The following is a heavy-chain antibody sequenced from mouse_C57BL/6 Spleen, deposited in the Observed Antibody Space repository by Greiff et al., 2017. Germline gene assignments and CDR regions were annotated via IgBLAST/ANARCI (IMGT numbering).Heavy chain of an antibody. J-gene: IGHJ3*01. CDR1: GFNIKDDY. Sequence: EVQLQQSGAELVRPGASVKLSCTASGFNIKDDYMHWVKQRPEQGLEWIGWIDPENGDTEYASKFQGKATITADTSSNTAYLQLSSLTSEDTAVYYCNTPYYYGSSYVGFAYWGQGTLVTVSA. V-gene: IGHV14-4*01. CDR2: IDPENGDT. CDR3: NTPYYYGSSYVGFAY. D-gene: IGHD1-1*01.